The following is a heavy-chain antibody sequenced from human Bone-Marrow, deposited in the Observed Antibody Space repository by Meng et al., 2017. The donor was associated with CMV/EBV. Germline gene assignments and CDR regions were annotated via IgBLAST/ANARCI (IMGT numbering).Heavy chain of an antibody. CDR3: ARDRWGSGSYGEGEFDY. Sequence: GSLRLSCTVSGGSISSSSYYWGWIRQPPGKGLEWIGSIYYSGSTYYNPSLNSRVTISVDTSKNQFSLKLSSVTAADTAVYYCARDRWGSGSYGEGEFDYWGQGTLVTVSS. J-gene: IGHJ4*02. D-gene: IGHD1-26*01. V-gene: IGHV4-39*07. CDR1: GGSISSSSYY. CDR2: IYYSGST.